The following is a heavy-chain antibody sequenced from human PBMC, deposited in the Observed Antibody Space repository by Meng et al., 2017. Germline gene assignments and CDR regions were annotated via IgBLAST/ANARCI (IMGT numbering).Heavy chain of an antibody. Sequence: ASVKVSCKASGYTFTDYYIHWVRQAPGQGLEWMGRINPNNGDTNYAQKFQGRVTMTRDTSISTAYMELSSLRSDDTAVYFCARGSSSYFGMDVWGQGTTVTVSS. CDR1: GYTFTDYY. CDR3: ARGSSSYFGMDV. V-gene: IGHV1-2*06. CDR2: INPNNGDT. D-gene: IGHD6-6*01. J-gene: IGHJ6*02.